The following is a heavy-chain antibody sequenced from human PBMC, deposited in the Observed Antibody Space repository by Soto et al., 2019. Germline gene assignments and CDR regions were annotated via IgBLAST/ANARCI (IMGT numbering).Heavy chain of an antibody. Sequence: EVQLVETGGDLIQPGGSLRLSCAVSGFTVSSNHMSWVRQAPGKGLEWVSIIDSGGRTYYADSVKGRFTISRDTSKSTLFLQMNSLRVEDSAVYYCAADAKGITFDYWGQGTLVTVSS. CDR1: GFTVSSNH. CDR2: IDSGGRT. CDR3: AADAKGITFDY. J-gene: IGHJ4*02. V-gene: IGHV3-53*02.